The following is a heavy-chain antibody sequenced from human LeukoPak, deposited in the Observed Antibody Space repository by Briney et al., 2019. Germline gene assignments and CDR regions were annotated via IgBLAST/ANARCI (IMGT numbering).Heavy chain of an antibody. D-gene: IGHD6-19*01. Sequence: SETLSLTCTVSGGSISSYYWSWIRQPPGKGLEWIGYIYYSGSTNYNPSLKSRVTISVDTSKNQFSLKLSSVTAADTAVYYCARGGGGWYTRDFDYWGQGTLVTVSS. CDR3: ARGGGGWYTRDFDY. CDR2: IYYSGST. V-gene: IGHV4-59*01. J-gene: IGHJ4*02. CDR1: GGSISSYY.